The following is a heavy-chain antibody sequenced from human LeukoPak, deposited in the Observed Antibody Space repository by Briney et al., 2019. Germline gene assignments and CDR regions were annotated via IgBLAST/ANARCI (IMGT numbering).Heavy chain of an antibody. V-gene: IGHV3-21*01. D-gene: IGHD2-21*02. CDR3: ARVRVVVTAAIDY. CDR1: GFTFSSYS. CDR2: ISSSSSYI. J-gene: IGHJ4*02. Sequence: PGGSLRLSCAASGFTFSSYSMNWVRQAPGMGLEWVSSISSSSSYIYYADSVKGRFTISRDNAKNSLYLQMNSLRAEDTAVYYCARVRVVVTAAIDYWGQGTLVTVSS.